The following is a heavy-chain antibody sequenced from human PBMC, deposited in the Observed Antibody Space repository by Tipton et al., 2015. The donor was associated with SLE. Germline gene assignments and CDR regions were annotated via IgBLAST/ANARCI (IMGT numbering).Heavy chain of an antibody. V-gene: IGHV3-30-3*01. D-gene: IGHD3-3*01. J-gene: IGHJ4*02. CDR1: GFTFSSYA. CDR2: ISYDGSNK. CDR3: AKGDYDFWSGYDY. Sequence: SLRLSCAGSGFTFSSYAMHWVRQAPGKGLEWVAVISYDGSNKYYADSVKGRFTISRDNSKNTLYLQMNSLRAEDTAVYYCAKGDYDFWSGYDYWGQGTLVTVSS.